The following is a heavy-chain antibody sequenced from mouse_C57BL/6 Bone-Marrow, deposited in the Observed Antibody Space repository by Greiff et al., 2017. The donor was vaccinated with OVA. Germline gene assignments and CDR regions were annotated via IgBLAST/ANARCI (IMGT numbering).Heavy chain of an antibody. Sequence: VHVKQSGAELVKPGASVKLSCTDSGFNIKDYYMHWVKQRTEQGLEWIGRIDPEDGETKYAPKFQGQATITADTSSNTAYLQLSSLTSEDTAVYYGAREGLRRGNWFAYWGQGTLVTVSA. D-gene: IGHD2-4*01. J-gene: IGHJ3*01. CDR2: IDPEDGET. V-gene: IGHV14-2*01. CDR3: AREGLRRGNWFAY. CDR1: GFNIKDYY.